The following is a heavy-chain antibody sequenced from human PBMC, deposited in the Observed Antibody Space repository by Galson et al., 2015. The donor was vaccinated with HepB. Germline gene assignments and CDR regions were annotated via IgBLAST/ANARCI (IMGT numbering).Heavy chain of an antibody. CDR2: INSGSTIP. Sequence: SLRLSCAASGFTFSSYGMHWVRQAPGKGLEWVSHINSGSTIPSYADSVKGRFTISRDNAKNSLSLQMNSLRDEDTAVYYCTRDPEGDLDFDYWGQGTLATVSS. V-gene: IGHV3-48*02. CDR1: GFTFSSYG. CDR3: TRDPEGDLDFDY. J-gene: IGHJ4*02. D-gene: IGHD2-21*02.